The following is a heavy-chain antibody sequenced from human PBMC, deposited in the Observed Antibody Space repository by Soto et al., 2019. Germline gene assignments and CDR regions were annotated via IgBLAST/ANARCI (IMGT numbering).Heavy chain of an antibody. D-gene: IGHD5-12*01. CDR2: ISYDGSNK. CDR3: ARVWHYEMATITSDY. J-gene: IGHJ4*02. Sequence: QVQLVESGGGVVQPGRSLRLSCAASGFTFSSYAMHWVRQAPGKGLEWVAVISYDGSNKYYADSVKGRFTISRDNSKNTLYPQMNSLRAEDTAVYYCARVWHYEMATITSDYWGQGTLVTVSS. V-gene: IGHV3-30-3*01. CDR1: GFTFSSYA.